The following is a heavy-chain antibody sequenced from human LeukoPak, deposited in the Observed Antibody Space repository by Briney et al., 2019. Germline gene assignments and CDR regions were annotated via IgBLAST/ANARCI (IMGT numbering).Heavy chain of an antibody. V-gene: IGHV3-9*01. CDR3: AKLTMIVVGGY. CDR2: ISWNSGGI. CDR1: GFTFDDYA. D-gene: IGHD3-22*01. J-gene: IGHJ4*02. Sequence: GGSLRLSCAASGFTFDDYAMHWVRQAPGKGLEWVSGISWNSGGIGYADSVKGRFTISRDNSKNTLYLQMNSLRAEDTAVYYCAKLTMIVVGGYWGQGTLVTVSS.